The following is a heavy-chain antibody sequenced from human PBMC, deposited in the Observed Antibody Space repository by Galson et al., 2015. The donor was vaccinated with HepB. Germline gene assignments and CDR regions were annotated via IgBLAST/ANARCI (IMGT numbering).Heavy chain of an antibody. J-gene: IGHJ6*02. CDR1: GYDFNKYG. Sequence: SVKVSCKASGYDFNKYGLSWVRQAPGQGLEWMGWVSGYDGNANYAPKFQGRVTMTTEASTGTAFMEMRSLRSDDTAVYYCARDSRLELQLNNYYSYGMDVWGQGTAVIVS. V-gene: IGHV1-18*01. D-gene: IGHD1-7*01. CDR3: ARDSRLELQLNNYYSYGMDV. CDR2: VSGYDGNA.